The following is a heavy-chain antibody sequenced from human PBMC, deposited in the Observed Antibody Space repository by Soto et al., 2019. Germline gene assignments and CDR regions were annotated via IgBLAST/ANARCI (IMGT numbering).Heavy chain of an antibody. Sequence: GASVKVSCKASGGTLSSYAISGVRQAPGEGLEWMGGIIPIFGTANYAQKFQGRVTITADASTSTAYMELRSLRSDDTAVYYCAREGHGDFLDAFDIWGQGTMVTVSS. CDR1: GGTLSSYA. J-gene: IGHJ3*02. D-gene: IGHD4-17*01. CDR2: IIPIFGTA. CDR3: AREGHGDFLDAFDI. V-gene: IGHV1-69*13.